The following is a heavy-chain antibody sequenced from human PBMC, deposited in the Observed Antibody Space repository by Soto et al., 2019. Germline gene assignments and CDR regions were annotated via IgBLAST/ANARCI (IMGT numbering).Heavy chain of an antibody. CDR1: GGSISSGGYS. CDR2: IYHSGST. D-gene: IGHD3-22*01. J-gene: IGHJ4*02. CDR3: ARVHDSSGYYYLFDN. Sequence: SETLSLTCAVSGGSISSGGYSWSWIRQPPGKGLEWIGYIYHSGSTYYNPSLKSRVTISVDRSKNQFSLKLSSVTAADTAVYYCARVHDSSGYYYLFDNWGQGTLVTVSS. V-gene: IGHV4-30-2*01.